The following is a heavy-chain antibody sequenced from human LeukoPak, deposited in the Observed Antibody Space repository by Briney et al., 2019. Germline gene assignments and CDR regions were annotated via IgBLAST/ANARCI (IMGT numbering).Heavy chain of an antibody. CDR1: GGSISSYY. CDR2: IYYSGST. Sequence: SETLSLTCTVSGGSISSYYLSWIRQPPGKGLEWIGYIYYSGSTNDNPSLKSRVTISVDTSKNQFSLKLSSVTAADTAVYYCARVRWYYYYMDVWGKGTTVTVSS. CDR3: ARVRWYYYYMDV. V-gene: IGHV4-59*12. J-gene: IGHJ6*03.